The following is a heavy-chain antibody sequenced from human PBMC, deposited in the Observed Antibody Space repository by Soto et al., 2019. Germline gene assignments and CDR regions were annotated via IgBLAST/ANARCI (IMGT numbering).Heavy chain of an antibody. J-gene: IGHJ6*02. CDR3: ARARSSSWYGKNYYYYYGMDV. CDR1: GGSFSGYY. CDR2: INHSGST. D-gene: IGHD6-13*01. V-gene: IGHV4-34*01. Sequence: SETLSLTCAVYGGSFSGYYWSWVRQPPGKGLEWIGEINHSGSTNYNPSLKSRVTISVDTSKNQFSLKLSSVTAADTAVYYCARARSSSWYGKNYYYYYGMDVWGQGTTVTVSS.